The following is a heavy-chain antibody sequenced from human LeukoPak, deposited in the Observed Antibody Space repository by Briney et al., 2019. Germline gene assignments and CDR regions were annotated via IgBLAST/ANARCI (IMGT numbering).Heavy chain of an antibody. D-gene: IGHD1-26*01. CDR3: ARSEVGATNY. Sequence: GGSLRLSCAASGITFNSYWMHWVRQAPGKGLVWVSRINIDGSGKTYADSVKGRFTISRDNAKNTLYLQMNSLRAEDTAVYYCARSEVGATNYWGQGTLVTVSS. V-gene: IGHV3-74*01. CDR1: GITFNSYW. J-gene: IGHJ4*02. CDR2: INIDGSGK.